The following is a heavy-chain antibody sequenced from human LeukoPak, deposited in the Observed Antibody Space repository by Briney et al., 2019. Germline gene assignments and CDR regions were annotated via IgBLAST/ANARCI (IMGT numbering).Heavy chain of an antibody. D-gene: IGHD4/OR15-4a*01. Sequence: ASVEVSCKASGYTFTGYYLFWVRQAPGQGLEWMGWINPHSGATKYAQNLQGRVTLTSDTSIRTTYMELSSLRSDDTAVYYCARDERYSYGDNHYPDLGFWGQGTPVTVSS. CDR1: GYTFTGYY. CDR2: INPHSGAT. J-gene: IGHJ4*02. CDR3: ARDERYSYGDNHYPDLGF. V-gene: IGHV1-2*02.